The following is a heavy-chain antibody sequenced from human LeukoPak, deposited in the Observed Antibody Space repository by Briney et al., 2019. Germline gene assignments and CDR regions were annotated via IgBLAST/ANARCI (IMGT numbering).Heavy chain of an antibody. V-gene: IGHV3-9*03. J-gene: IGHJ6*03. D-gene: IGHD5-18*01. CDR2: ISWKSGSV. CDR3: AKGSVEYSYGYYMDV. CDR1: GFTFHDYA. Sequence: GGSLRLSCAAPGFTFHDYAMHWVRQAPGKGLEWVSGISWKSGSVGYADSVKGRFTISRDNAKNSLYLQMNSLTSEDMALYYCAKGSVEYSYGYYMDVWGKGTTVTVSS.